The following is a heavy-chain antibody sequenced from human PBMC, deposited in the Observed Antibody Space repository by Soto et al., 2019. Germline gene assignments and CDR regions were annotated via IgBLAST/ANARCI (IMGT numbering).Heavy chain of an antibody. Sequence: GGSLRLSCAASGFIFSNSVMHWVRQVPGKGLEWVAVISFDGSHEHYADSVSGRFTISRDNSKNTVSLQMNSLRAEDTAVYYCSKDLGFYGSGSFYYYFYGMDVWGQGTTVTVSS. J-gene: IGHJ6*02. CDR3: SKDLGFYGSGSFYYYFYGMDV. V-gene: IGHV3-30*18. CDR1: GFIFSNSV. D-gene: IGHD3-10*01. CDR2: ISFDGSHE.